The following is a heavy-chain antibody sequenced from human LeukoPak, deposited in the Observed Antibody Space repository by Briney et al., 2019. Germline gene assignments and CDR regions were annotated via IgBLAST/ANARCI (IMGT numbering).Heavy chain of an antibody. Sequence: PSETLSLTCTVSGGSISSSSYYWGWIRQPPGKGLEWIGSIYYSGSTYYNPSLKGRVTISVDTSKNQFSLKLSSVTAADTAVYYCARHVSGGFGETDVWGKGTTVTVSS. CDR1: GGSISSSSYY. CDR3: ARHVSGGFGETDV. J-gene: IGHJ6*04. CDR2: IYYSGST. V-gene: IGHV4-39*01. D-gene: IGHD3-10*01.